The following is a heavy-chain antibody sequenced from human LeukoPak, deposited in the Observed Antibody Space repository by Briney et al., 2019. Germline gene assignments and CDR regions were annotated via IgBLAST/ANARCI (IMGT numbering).Heavy chain of an antibody. CDR3: AGTDYGDHDDY. CDR2: IYYSGST. CDR1: GGSISSYY. Sequence: SETLSLTCTVSGGSISSYYWSWIRQPPGKGLEWIGYIYYSGSTNYNLSLKSRVTISVDTSKNQFSLKLSSVTAADTAVYYCAGTDYGDHDDYWGQGTLVTVSS. J-gene: IGHJ4*02. V-gene: IGHV4-59*01. D-gene: IGHD4-17*01.